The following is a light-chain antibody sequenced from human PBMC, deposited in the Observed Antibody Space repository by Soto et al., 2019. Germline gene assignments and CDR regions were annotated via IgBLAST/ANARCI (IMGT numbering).Light chain of an antibody. V-gene: IGKV3-15*01. CDR3: QKYKRWAPLA. Sequence: DIVMTQSPALLSVSLGERATLSFPASQSISGTLAWDQQRSGQAPRLLIHGASTRATGVPARFSGSGSGTEIVITVRTLQFDDFAIYCCQKYKRWAPLAIRRGTKVE. J-gene: IGKJ4*01. CDR1: QSISGT. CDR2: GAS.